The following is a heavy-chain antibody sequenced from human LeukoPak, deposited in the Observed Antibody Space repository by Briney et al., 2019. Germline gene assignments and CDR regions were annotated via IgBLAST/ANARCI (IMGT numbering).Heavy chain of an antibody. CDR2: IIGNGGST. CDR3: AKRTCSGSTCYPLDS. Sequence: GGSLRLSCAASGFTFSVAGMHWVRQAPGKGLEWVSAIIGNGGSTYYTDSVQGRFTISRDNSKNTLYLQMNSLRAEDTGAYYCAKRTCSGSTCYPLDSWGQGTLVTVSS. D-gene: IGHD2-15*01. J-gene: IGHJ4*02. CDR1: GFTFSVAG. V-gene: IGHV3-23*01.